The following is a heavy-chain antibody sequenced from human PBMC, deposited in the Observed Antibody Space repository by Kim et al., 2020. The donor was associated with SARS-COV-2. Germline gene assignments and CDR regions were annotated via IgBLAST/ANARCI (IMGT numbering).Heavy chain of an antibody. J-gene: IGHJ5*02. CDR1: GYTFTSYA. D-gene: IGHD3-3*01. CDR3: ARERFLEWPRGRVEWFDP. V-gene: IGHV1-3*01. CDR2: INAGNGNT. Sequence: ASVKVSCKASGYTFTSYAMHWVRQAPGQRLEWMGWINAGNGNTKYSQKFQGRVTITRDTSASTAYMELSSLRSEDTAVYYCARERFLEWPRGRVEWFDPWGQGTLVTVSS.